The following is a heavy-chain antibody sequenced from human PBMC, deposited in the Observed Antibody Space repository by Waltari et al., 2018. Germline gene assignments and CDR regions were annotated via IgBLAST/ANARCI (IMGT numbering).Heavy chain of an antibody. CDR3: ARWVNYDASGPLLGYYMDV. Sequence: QVQLQQSGPRLVKPSETLSLTCSVSGGSVSTYYWNWIRQSPGKGLESIGYIFYGGSTKYNPSRESRVSISLDTSKNQFSLKLSSVTAADTAVYYCARWVNYDASGPLLGYYMDVWGKGTTVTVSS. CDR1: GGSVSTYY. J-gene: IGHJ6*03. D-gene: IGHD3-22*01. CDR2: IFYGGST. V-gene: IGHV4-59*02.